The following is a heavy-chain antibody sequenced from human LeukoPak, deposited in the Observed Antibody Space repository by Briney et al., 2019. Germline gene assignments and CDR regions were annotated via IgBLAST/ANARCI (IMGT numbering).Heavy chain of an antibody. J-gene: IGHJ4*02. CDR1: GFTFDDYA. V-gene: IGHV3-9*01. Sequence: QPGGSLRLSCAASGFTFDDYAMHWVRQAPGKGLEWVSGISWNSGSIGYADSVKGRFTISRDNAKNSLYLRMNSLRAEDTALYYCAKGAAGLYFDYWGQGTLVTVSS. CDR3: AKGAAGLYFDY. CDR2: ISWNSGSI. D-gene: IGHD6-13*01.